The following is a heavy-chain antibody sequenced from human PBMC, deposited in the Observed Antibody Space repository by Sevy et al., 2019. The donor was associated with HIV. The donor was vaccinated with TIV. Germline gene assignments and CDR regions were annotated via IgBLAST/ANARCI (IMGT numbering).Heavy chain of an antibody. CDR3: ARGGYSSGWPRKNWFDP. CDR2: INPNSGGT. D-gene: IGHD6-19*01. V-gene: IGHV1-2*06. J-gene: IGHJ5*02. Sequence: ASVKVSCKASGYTFTGYYMHWVRQAPGQGLEWMGRINPNSGGTNYAQMFQGRVTMTRDTSISTAYMELSRLRSDDTAVYYCARGGYSSGWPRKNWFDPWGQGTLVTVSS. CDR1: GYTFTGYY.